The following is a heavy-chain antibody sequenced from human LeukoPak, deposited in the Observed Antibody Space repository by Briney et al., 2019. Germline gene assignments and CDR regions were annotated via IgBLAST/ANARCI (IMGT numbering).Heavy chain of an antibody. D-gene: IGHD2-15*01. Sequence: SETLSLTCAVYGGSFSGYYWSWIRQPPGKGLEWIGEINHSGSTNYNPSLKSRVTISVDTSKNQFSLKLSSVTAADTAVYYCARVRWWYSRYFDLWGRGTLVTVSS. CDR2: INHSGST. V-gene: IGHV4-34*01. CDR3: ARVRWWYSRYFDL. J-gene: IGHJ2*01. CDR1: GGSFSGYY.